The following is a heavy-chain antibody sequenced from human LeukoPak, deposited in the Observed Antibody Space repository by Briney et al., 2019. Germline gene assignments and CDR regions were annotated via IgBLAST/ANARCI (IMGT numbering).Heavy chain of an antibody. V-gene: IGHV3-23*01. Sequence: PGGSLRLSCAVSGFTFSGYAMIWVRQAPGKGLELVSVISGSGGSTYHADSVKGRFTISRDNSKNTLYLQMNSLRAEDTAVYYCAKSLRGRETSSFDYWGQGTLVTVSS. J-gene: IGHJ4*02. CDR1: GFTFSGYA. D-gene: IGHD3-10*01. CDR3: AKSLRGRETSSFDY. CDR2: ISGSGGST.